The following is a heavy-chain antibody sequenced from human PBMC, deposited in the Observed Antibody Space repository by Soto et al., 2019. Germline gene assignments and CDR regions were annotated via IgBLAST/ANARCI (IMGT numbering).Heavy chain of an antibody. D-gene: IGHD6-19*01. CDR1: GFTFSSYS. CDR3: ARDWASSGWYDY. Sequence: GGSLRLSCAASGFTFSSYSMNWVRQAPGKGLEWVSSISSSSSYIYYADSVKGRFTISRDNAKNSLYLQMNSLRAEDTAVYYCARDWASSGWYDYWGQGTLVTVSS. V-gene: IGHV3-21*01. J-gene: IGHJ4*02. CDR2: ISSSSSYI.